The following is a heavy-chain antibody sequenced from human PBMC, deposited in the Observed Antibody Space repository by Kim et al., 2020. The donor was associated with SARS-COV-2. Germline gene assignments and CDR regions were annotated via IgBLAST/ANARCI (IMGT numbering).Heavy chain of an antibody. V-gene: IGHV4-39*01. CDR1: GGSISSSSYY. D-gene: IGHD3-3*01. J-gene: IGHJ5*02. CDR2: IYYSGST. Sequence: SETLSLTCTVSGGSISSSSYYWGWIRQPPGKGLEWIGSIYYSGSTYYNPSLKSRVTISVDTSKNQFSLKLSSVTAADTAVYYCASGGASDEIFGVVIIPVSWFDPWGQGTLVTVSS. CDR3: ASGGASDEIFGVVIIPVSWFDP.